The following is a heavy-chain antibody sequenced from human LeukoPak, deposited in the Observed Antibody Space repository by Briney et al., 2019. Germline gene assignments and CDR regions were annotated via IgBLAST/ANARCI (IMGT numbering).Heavy chain of an antibody. CDR1: GGSISTSDYW. J-gene: IGHJ4*02. CDR3: ARQRGIGSWSFDY. Sequence: SETLSLTCSVSGGSISTSDYWWGWLRQPPGGGLEWIGSVFYTGNTHYKPSLQSRVTISVDTSKNQFSLKLSSVTAADTAVFYCARQRGIGSWSFDYWGLGTLVSVSS. V-gene: IGHV4-39*01. CDR2: VFYTGNT. D-gene: IGHD2-15*01.